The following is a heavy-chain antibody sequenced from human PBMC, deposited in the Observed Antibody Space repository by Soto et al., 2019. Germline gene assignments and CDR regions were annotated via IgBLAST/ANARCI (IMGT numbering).Heavy chain of an antibody. CDR1: GFTFSSYG. V-gene: IGHV3-30*03. Sequence: GGSLRLSCAASGFTFSSYGMHWVRQAPGKGLEWVAVISYDGSNKYYADSVKGRFTISRDNAKNSLYLQMNSLRAEDTAVYYCARDLKGDDAFDIWGLGTMVTVSS. CDR3: ARDLKGDDAFDI. CDR2: ISYDGSNK. J-gene: IGHJ3*02.